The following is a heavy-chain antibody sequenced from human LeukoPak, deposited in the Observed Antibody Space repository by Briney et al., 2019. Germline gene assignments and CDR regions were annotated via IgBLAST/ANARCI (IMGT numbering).Heavy chain of an antibody. Sequence: GGSLRLSCAASGFTFSSYSMYWVRHAPGKGLAWVSRMNSDGSSTGYADSVKGRFTISRDNAKSTLYLQMDSLRAEDTAVYYCARGFGGGVDYWGQGTLVTVSS. V-gene: IGHV3-74*01. J-gene: IGHJ4*02. CDR2: MNSDGSST. CDR3: ARGFGGGVDY. D-gene: IGHD3-10*01. CDR1: GFTFSSYS.